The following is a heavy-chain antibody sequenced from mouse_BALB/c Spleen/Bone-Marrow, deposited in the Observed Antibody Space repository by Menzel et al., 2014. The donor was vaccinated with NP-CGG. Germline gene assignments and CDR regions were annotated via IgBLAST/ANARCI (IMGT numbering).Heavy chain of an antibody. CDR2: IYPGDGET. V-gene: IGHV1-80*01. J-gene: IGHJ2*01. CDR1: GYPFSSYW. CDR3: ARMYGDY. Sequence: LQESGAELVRPGSSVKISCKASGYPFSSYWMSWVKQRPGQGLEWIGQIYPGDGETNYNGKFKGNATLTADKSSSTAYMQLISLTSEDSAVYFCARMYGDYWGQGTTLTVSS. D-gene: IGHD2-10*02.